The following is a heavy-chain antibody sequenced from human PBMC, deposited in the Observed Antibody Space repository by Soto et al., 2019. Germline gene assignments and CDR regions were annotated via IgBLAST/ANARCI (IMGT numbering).Heavy chain of an antibody. V-gene: IGHV3-23*01. CDR3: AKDLGCDWFHYNWFDP. CDR1: GFTFSDYA. J-gene: IGHJ5*02. D-gene: IGHD3-9*01. CDR2: IGTRDDI. Sequence: ELQLLESGGGLVQPGGSLRLSCAASGFTFSDYAMSWVRQAPGKGLEWVSAIGTRDDIFYADSVKGRFTISRDDSKNTLYLQMNSLRAEDTALYYCAKDLGCDWFHYNWFDPWGQGTLVTVSS.